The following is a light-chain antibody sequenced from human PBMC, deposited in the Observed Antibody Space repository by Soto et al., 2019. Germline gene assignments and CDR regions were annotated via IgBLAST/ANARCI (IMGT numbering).Light chain of an antibody. CDR1: QTIRSNY. CDR2: GAS. V-gene: IGKV3-20*01. CDR3: QQYGSSPWT. J-gene: IGKJ1*01. Sequence: ETVLTQSPGTLSLSPGERATLSCRASQTIRSNYLAWYRQTPVQAPRLLIYGASNRATGIADRFSGSGSGTDFTLIISRLEPEDFALYYCQQYGSSPWTVGQGTKVEIK.